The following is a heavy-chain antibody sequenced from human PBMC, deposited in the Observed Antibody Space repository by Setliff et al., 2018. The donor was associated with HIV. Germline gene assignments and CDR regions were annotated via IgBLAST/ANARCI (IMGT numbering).Heavy chain of an antibody. CDR3: ALSSTSLLGY. CDR2: ISYDGSNK. D-gene: IGHD2-2*01. V-gene: IGHV3-30*04. Sequence: PGGSLRLSCAASGFTFSSYAMHWVRQAPGKGLEWVAVISYDGSNKYYADSVKGRFTISRDNSKNTLYLQMNSLRAEDTAVYYCALSSTSLLGYWGQGTLVTVSS. CDR1: GFTFSSYA. J-gene: IGHJ4*02.